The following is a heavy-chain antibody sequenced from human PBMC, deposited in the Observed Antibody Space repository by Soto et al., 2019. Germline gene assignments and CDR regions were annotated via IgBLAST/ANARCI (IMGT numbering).Heavy chain of an antibody. J-gene: IGHJ4*02. Sequence: GGSLRLSCAAPGFTFSSYWMTWVRQAPGKGLEWVANINQGGIEKHYVDSMKGRFTISRDNAKNSLYLQMNSLRAEDTAMYYCARDYYGSGSHDYWGQGTLVTVSS. D-gene: IGHD3-10*01. V-gene: IGHV3-7*03. CDR2: INQGGIEK. CDR3: ARDYYGSGSHDY. CDR1: GFTFSSYW.